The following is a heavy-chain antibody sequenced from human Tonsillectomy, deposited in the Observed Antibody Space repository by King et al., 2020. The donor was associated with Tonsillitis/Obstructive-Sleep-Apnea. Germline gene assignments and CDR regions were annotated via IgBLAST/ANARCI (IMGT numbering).Heavy chain of an antibody. D-gene: IGHD2-2*01. J-gene: IGHJ6*03. CDR1: GYTFTSYA. Sequence: QLVQSGSELKKPGASVKVSCKASGYTFTSYAINWVRQAPGQGLEWMGWINTNTGNPTYAQGFTGRFVFALDTSVSTAYLQISSLKPEDTGVYYCARGGSDIVVVPAAILYYSYYMAVWGKRTTVTVSS. V-gene: IGHV7-4-1*02. CDR3: ARGGSDIVVVPAAILYYSYYMAV. CDR2: INTNTGNP.